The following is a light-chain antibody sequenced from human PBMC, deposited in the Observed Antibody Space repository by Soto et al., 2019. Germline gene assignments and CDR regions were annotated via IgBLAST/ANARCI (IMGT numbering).Light chain of an antibody. V-gene: IGKV3-20*01. J-gene: IGKJ2*01. Sequence: EIVLTQSPGTLSLSPGERATLSCRASHSVSSTYLAWYQQKPGQAPRLLIYGASSRATGIPERFSGSGSGTDFTLTINRLEPEDFAVYYCQQYGSSPPYTFGQGTKLEIK. CDR1: HSVSSTY. CDR2: GAS. CDR3: QQYGSSPPYT.